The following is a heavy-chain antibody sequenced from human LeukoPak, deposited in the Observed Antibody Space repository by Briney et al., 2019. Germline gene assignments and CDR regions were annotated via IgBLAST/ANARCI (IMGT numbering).Heavy chain of an antibody. CDR1: GFTFTRYD. CDR2: MNPNNGNT. CDR3: VRDAEGAGISVNFWFDT. Sequence: GASVKVSCKASGFTFTRYDINWVRQASGQGLEWMGWMNPNNGNTGYAQKFQGRVTMTRDTYTSTAYMELRGLRPEDTAVYYCVRDAEGAGISVNFWFDTWGQGTLVTVSS. D-gene: IGHD1-14*01. J-gene: IGHJ5*02. V-gene: IGHV1-8*01.